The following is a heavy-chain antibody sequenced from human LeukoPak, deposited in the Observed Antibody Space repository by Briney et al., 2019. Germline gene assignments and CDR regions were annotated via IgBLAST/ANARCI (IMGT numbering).Heavy chain of an antibody. D-gene: IGHD4-23*01. J-gene: IGHJ4*02. Sequence: ASVKVSCKASGYTFTGYYMHWVRQAPGQGLEWMVWINPNSGGTNYAQKFQGRVTMTRDTSISTAYMELSRLRSDDTAVYYCARGPTVVTQYYFDYWGQGALVTVSS. CDR3: ARGPTVVTQYYFDY. V-gene: IGHV1-2*02. CDR1: GYTFTGYY. CDR2: INPNSGGT.